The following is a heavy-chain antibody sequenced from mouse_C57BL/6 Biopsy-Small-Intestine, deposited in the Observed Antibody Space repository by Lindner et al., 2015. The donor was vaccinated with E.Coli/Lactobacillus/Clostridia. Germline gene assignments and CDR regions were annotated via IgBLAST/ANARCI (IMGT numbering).Heavy chain of an antibody. V-gene: IGHV1-84*02. Sequence: SVKVSCKTSGYIFTGFDMHWVRQAPGQGLEWMGWINPRNGDTQYAQKFQGRITMTRDTSNTTAYMQLSRLTSDDTAVYFCARALHGGSPLPMAYWGQGTLVTVSS. CDR1: GYIFTGFD. J-gene: IGHJ4*01. CDR2: INPRNGDT. CDR3: ARALHGGSPLPMAY.